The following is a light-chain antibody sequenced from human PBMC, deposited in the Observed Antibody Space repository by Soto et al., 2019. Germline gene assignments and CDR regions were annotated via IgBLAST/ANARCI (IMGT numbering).Light chain of an antibody. V-gene: IGKV3-15*01. J-gene: IGKJ5*01. Sequence: EIVMTQSPATLSVSPGERATLSCRASQSVSSNLAWYQQKPGQAPRLLIYGASTRATGIPARFSGTGSGTEFTLTISSLQSEDFAVYYCQQYNRWFSITFGQGTRLEI. CDR1: QSVSSN. CDR3: QQYNRWFSIT. CDR2: GAS.